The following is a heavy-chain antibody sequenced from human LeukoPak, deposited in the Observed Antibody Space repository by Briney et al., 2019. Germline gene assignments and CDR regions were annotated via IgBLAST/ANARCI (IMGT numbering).Heavy chain of an antibody. D-gene: IGHD2-2*01. Sequence: SETLSLTCTVSGGSITYSYYWSWIRQPPGKGLEWIGYIYYSGNTNIDPSLKSRLTISVDTSKNQFSLDLRSVTAADTAVYYCARLPGVRHCTRTSCYALDAFDIWGQGTKVTVSS. CDR1: GGSITYSYY. CDR3: ARLPGVRHCTRTSCYALDAFDI. CDR2: IYYSGNT. V-gene: IGHV4-59*01. J-gene: IGHJ3*02.